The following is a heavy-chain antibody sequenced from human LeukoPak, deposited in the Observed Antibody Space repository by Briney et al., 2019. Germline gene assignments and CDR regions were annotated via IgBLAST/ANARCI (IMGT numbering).Heavy chain of an antibody. D-gene: IGHD2-2*01. Sequence: GGSLRLSCAASGFTVNSKYMSWVRQAPGKGLEWVSVMYSGGSAYYADSVRGRFTISRDNAKNSLYLQINSLRADDTAVYYCARGKSRLVDSFDCWGQGTLVTVSS. V-gene: IGHV3-53*01. CDR2: MYSGGSA. CDR1: GFTVNSKY. CDR3: ARGKSRLVDSFDC. J-gene: IGHJ4*02.